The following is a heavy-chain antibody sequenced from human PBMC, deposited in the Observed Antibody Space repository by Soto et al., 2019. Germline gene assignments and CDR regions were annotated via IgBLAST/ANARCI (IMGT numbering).Heavy chain of an antibody. V-gene: IGHV5-51*01. D-gene: IGHD3-10*01. J-gene: IGHJ6*02. Sequence: PGESLKISCKGSGYSFTSYWIGWVRQMPGKGLGWVGIIYPGDSDTRYSPSFQGQVTISADKSISTAYLQWSSLKASDTAMYYCARHARYYGSGSYLRYYYYYGMDVWGQGTTVTVSS. CDR3: ARHARYYGSGSYLRYYYYYGMDV. CDR2: IYPGDSDT. CDR1: GYSFTSYW.